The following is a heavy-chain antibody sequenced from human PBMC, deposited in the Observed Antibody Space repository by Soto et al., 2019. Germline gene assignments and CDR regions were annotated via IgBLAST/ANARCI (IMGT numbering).Heavy chain of an antibody. CDR2: INPSGGST. J-gene: IGHJ4*02. V-gene: IGHV1-46*03. D-gene: IGHD4-17*01. CDR3: ARDPADIYDYGDSFDY. Sequence: GASVKVSCKASGYTFTSYYMHWVRHAPGQGLEWMGIINPSGGSTSYAQKFQGRVTMTRDTSTSTVYMELSSLRSEDTAVYYCARDPADIYDYGDSFDYWGPGTLVTVSS. CDR1: GYTFTSYY.